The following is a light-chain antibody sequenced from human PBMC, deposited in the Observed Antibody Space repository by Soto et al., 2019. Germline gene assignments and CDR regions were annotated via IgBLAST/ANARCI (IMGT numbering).Light chain of an antibody. CDR1: SSDVGGYNY. Sequence: QYALTQPRSVSGSPGQSVTISCTGTSSDVGGYNYVSWYQQHPGKAPKLMIYDVSKRPSGVPDSFSGSKSGNTASLTISGLQAEDEADYYCCSYAGSCTLYVFGTGSKLTVI. V-gene: IGLV2-11*01. CDR2: DVS. J-gene: IGLJ1*01. CDR3: CSYAGSCTLYV.